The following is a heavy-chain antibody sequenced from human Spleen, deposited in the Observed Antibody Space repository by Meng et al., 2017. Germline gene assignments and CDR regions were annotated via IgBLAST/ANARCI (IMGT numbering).Heavy chain of an antibody. CDR1: GGCFSDYH. Sequence: QVPLQESGAGMLKPSETLSLTCVVSGGCFSDYHWRWIRQPPGKGPEWIGEINHSGSTNYNPSLESRATISVDTSQNNLSLKLSSVTAADSAVYYCARGPTTMAHDFDYWGQGTLVTVSS. J-gene: IGHJ4*02. D-gene: IGHD4-11*01. CDR2: INHSGST. CDR3: ARGPTTMAHDFDY. V-gene: IGHV4-34*01.